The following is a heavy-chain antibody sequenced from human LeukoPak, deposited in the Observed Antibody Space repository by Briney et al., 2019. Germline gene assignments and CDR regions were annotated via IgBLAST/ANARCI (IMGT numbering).Heavy chain of an antibody. CDR3: ARVWSGPPIWIGEPARFDP. CDR2: IYYSGST. J-gene: IGHJ5*02. V-gene: IGHV4-59*01. Sequence: SETLSLTCTVSRGSISSYYWRWIRQPPGKGLEWIGYIYYSGSTNYNPSLKSRVTISVDTSKNQFSLKLSSVTAADTAVYYCARVWSGPPIWIGEPARFDPWGQGTLVTVSS. CDR1: RGSISSYY. D-gene: IGHD3-10*01.